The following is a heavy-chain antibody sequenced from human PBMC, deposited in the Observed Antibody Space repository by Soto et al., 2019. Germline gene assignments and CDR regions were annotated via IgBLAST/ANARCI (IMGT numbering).Heavy chain of an antibody. D-gene: IGHD4-17*01. CDR3: ARASQSVYGDYGPPFDY. CDR1: GFTVSSHY. J-gene: IGHJ4*02. Sequence: EVQLVESGGGLIQPGGSLRLSCAASGFTVSSHYMSWVRQAPGKGLEWVSVIYSGGSTYYEDSVKGRFTISRDNSKNTLYHQKKSLRAEDTAVDYCARASQSVYGDYGPPFDYWGQGTLVTVSS. CDR2: IYSGGST. V-gene: IGHV3-53*01.